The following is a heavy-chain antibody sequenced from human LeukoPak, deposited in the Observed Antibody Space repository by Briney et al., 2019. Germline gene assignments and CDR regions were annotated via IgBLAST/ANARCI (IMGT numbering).Heavy chain of an antibody. V-gene: IGHV3-7*01. Sequence: GGSLRLSCAASGFTFDNHWMAWVRQTPGRGPEWVANIDEDGDEKSYAESVKGRFSVSRDNGRTSLYLQMNSLRAEDTAVYYCARDPYYDFWSDYGTEAFDIWGQGTMVTVSS. J-gene: IGHJ3*02. CDR2: IDEDGDEK. CDR3: ARDPYYDFWSDYGTEAFDI. CDR1: GFTFDNHW. D-gene: IGHD3-3*01.